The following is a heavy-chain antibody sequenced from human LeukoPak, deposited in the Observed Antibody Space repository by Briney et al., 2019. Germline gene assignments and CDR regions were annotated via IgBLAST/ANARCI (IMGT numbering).Heavy chain of an antibody. D-gene: IGHD2-21*02. V-gene: IGHV5-51*01. J-gene: IGHJ4*02. CDR3: ARRSYCGGDCYSFDY. CDR2: IYPGDSDT. Sequence: GESLKISCEVSGHRFTNHWIGWVRQMPGKGLEWMGIIYPGDSDTRYSPSFQGQVTISADKSISTAYLQWSSLKASDTAMYYCARRSYCGGDCYSFDYWGQGTLVTVSS. CDR1: GHRFTNHW.